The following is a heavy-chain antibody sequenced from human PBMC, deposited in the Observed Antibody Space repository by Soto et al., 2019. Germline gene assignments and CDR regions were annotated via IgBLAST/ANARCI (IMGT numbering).Heavy chain of an antibody. D-gene: IGHD2-21*01. Sequence: QVVLEQSGGEVKKPGASVKVSCKASGYTFSGYSITWVRQAPGQGLEWMGRISGYNGNTNHARTLRDRLTLTTDTSTSTAYMELRSLTSDDTAVYYCARDVFCGGAPACPDMDVWGQGTTVTVSS. CDR1: GYTFSGYS. J-gene: IGHJ6*02. CDR2: ISGYNGNT. CDR3: ARDVFCGGAPACPDMDV. V-gene: IGHV1-18*04.